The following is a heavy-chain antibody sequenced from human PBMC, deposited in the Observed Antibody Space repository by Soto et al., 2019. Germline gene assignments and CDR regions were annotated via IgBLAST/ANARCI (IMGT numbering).Heavy chain of an antibody. V-gene: IGHV4-34*01. J-gene: IGHJ5*02. Sequence: SETLSLTCAVYGGSFSGYYWSWIRQPPGKGLEWIGEINHSGSTNYNPSLKSRVTISVDTSKNQFSLKLSSVTAADTAVYYCAREGSKGYLWFGELRSWFDPWGQGTLVTVSS. CDR2: INHSGST. CDR1: GGSFSGYY. CDR3: AREGSKGYLWFGELRSWFDP. D-gene: IGHD3-10*01.